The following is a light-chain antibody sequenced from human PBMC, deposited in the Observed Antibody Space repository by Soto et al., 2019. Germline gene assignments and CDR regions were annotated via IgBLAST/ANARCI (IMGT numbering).Light chain of an antibody. CDR2: EVS. J-gene: IGLJ1*01. CDR3: SSYAGSNV. CDR1: SSDVGGYSY. V-gene: IGLV2-8*01. Sequence: QSALTQPPSASGSPGQSVTISCTGTSSDVGGYSYVSWYQQHPGKAPKLMIYEVSKRPSGVPDRFSGSKSGNTASLTVSGLQAEDEADYYCSSYAGSNVFGTGTKLTVL.